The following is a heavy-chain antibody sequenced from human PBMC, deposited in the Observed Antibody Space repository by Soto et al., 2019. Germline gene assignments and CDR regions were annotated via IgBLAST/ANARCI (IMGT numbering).Heavy chain of an antibody. Sequence: QVQLVQSGAEVKKPGASVKVSCKASGYTFTSYEINWVRQATGQGLEWMGWMNTNSGDTGYAQKFQARVTMTRNTSISTAYMELSSLRSEDTAVYYCARGELLGFGELLRWGQGTMVTVSS. J-gene: IGHJ4*02. D-gene: IGHD3-10*01. CDR1: GYTFTSYE. CDR2: MNTNSGDT. CDR3: ARGELLGFGELLR. V-gene: IGHV1-8*01.